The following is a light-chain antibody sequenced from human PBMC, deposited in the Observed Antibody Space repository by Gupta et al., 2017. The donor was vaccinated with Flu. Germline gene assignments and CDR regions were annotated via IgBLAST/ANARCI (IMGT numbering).Light chain of an antibody. J-gene: IGLJ1*01. CDR1: SSNIGSNA. CDR3: AAWDDSLNGHYV. V-gene: IGLV1-44*01. CDR2: DNN. Sequence: QSVLAQPPSASGTPGQRVTISCSGSSSNIGSNAVHWYQQVPGTAPKLLISDNNQRPSGVPDRFSGSKSGTSASLAISGLQSEDEADYYCAAWDDSLNGHYVFGTGTEVTVL.